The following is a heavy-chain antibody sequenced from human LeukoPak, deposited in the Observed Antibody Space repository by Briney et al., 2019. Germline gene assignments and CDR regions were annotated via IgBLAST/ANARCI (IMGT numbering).Heavy chain of an antibody. D-gene: IGHD6-13*01. Sequence: GGSLRLSCAASGFTFSSYAMSWVRQAPGKGLEWFSAISGSGGSTYYADSVKGRFTISRDNSKNTLYLQMNSLRAEDTAVYYCAKDREYSSSWTDFDYWGQGTLVTVSS. J-gene: IGHJ4*02. CDR2: ISGSGGST. CDR1: GFTFSSYA. V-gene: IGHV3-23*01. CDR3: AKDREYSSSWTDFDY.